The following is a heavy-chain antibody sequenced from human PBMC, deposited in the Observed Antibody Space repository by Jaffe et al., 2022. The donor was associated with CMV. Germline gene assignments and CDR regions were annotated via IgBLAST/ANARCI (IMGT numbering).Heavy chain of an antibody. D-gene: IGHD3-22*01. J-gene: IGHJ3*02. Sequence: EVQLVESGGGLVQPGGSLRLSCAASGFTFSSYAMHWVRQAPGKGLEYVSAISSNGGSTYYANSVKGRFTISRDNSKNTLYLQMGSLRAEDMAVYYCARVNYYDSSGYSGDGAFDIWGQGTMVTVSS. CDR2: ISSNGGST. CDR3: ARVNYYDSSGYSGDGAFDI. CDR1: GFTFSSYA. V-gene: IGHV3-64*01.